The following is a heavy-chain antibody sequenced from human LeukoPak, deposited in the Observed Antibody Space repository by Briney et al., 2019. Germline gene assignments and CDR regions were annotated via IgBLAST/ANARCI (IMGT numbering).Heavy chain of an antibody. J-gene: IGHJ3*01. D-gene: IGHD3-10*01. CDR2: IYYTGTTGST. V-gene: IGHV4-31*03. CDR1: GDSVISGGYL. CDR3: TYHVFDL. Sequence: PSETLSLTCTVSGDSVISGGYLWTWTRLHPGKGLEWFGHIYYTGTTGSTHYSLSLKSRLTRSVDTSGARTRPCITVRPLPTYACCLTYHVFDLWGQGTMVTVSS.